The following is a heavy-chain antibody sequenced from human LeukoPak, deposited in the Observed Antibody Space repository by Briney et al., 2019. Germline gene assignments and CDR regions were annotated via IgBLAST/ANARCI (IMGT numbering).Heavy chain of an antibody. V-gene: IGHV4-38-2*02. CDR2: IYHSGST. CDR1: GYSISSGYY. J-gene: IGHJ6*03. CDR3: ATVQRPIVRGNYYYYYMDV. Sequence: PSETLSLTCTVSGYSISSGYYWGWIRQPPGKGLEWIGSIYHSGSTYYNPSLKSRVTISVDTSKNQFSLKLSSVTAADTAVYYCATVQRPIVRGNYYYYYMDVWGKGTTVTVSS. D-gene: IGHD3-10*01.